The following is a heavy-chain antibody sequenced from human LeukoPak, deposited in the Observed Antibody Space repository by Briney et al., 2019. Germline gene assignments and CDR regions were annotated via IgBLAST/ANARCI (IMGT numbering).Heavy chain of an antibody. V-gene: IGHV3-21*01. Sequence: GGSLRLSCAASGFTFSSYSMNWVRQAPGKGLEWVSSISSSSYIYYADSVKGRFTISRDNAKNSLYLQMNSLRAEDTAVYYCAREICSSTSCYSEPHFDYWGQGTLVTVSS. CDR3: AREICSSTSCYSEPHFDY. J-gene: IGHJ4*02. D-gene: IGHD2-2*01. CDR2: ISSSSYI. CDR1: GFTFSSYS.